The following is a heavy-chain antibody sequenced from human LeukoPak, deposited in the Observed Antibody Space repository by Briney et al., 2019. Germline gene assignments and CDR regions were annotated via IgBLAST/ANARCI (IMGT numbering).Heavy chain of an antibody. J-gene: IGHJ5*02. Sequence: GTSLRLSCAASGFTFSSYDMHWVRRAPGKGLEWVASIWHDGNRKYHADSVEGRFTISRDSSKNTVYVQMSSLRADDTAVYYCTRAAGITGTSRDNWFDPWGQGTLVIVSS. CDR3: TRAAGITGTSRDNWFDP. CDR1: GFTFSSYD. V-gene: IGHV3-33*01. CDR2: IWHDGNRK. D-gene: IGHD1/OR15-1a*01.